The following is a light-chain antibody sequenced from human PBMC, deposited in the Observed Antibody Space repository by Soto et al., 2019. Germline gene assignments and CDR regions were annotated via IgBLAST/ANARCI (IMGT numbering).Light chain of an antibody. J-gene: IGKJ1*01. CDR3: MQGTHCWT. CDR1: QSLVYSDGNTY. CDR2: QVS. V-gene: IGKV2-30*01. Sequence: DVVMTQSPLSLPVTLGQPASISCRSSQSLVYSDGNTYLYWFLQRPGQPPRRLIYQVSNRDSGVPDRFTGSGSGTDFTLRISRVEAGHVRVYYCMQGTHCWTFGQGTKVEIK.